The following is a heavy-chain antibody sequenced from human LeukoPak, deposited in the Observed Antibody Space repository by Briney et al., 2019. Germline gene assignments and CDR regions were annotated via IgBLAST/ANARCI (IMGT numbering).Heavy chain of an antibody. V-gene: IGHV3-23*01. Sequence: GGSLRLSCVASGFTFSTYAMTWVRQGPGKGLEWVSSISGSGGNTYYADSVKGRFTMFRDNAKNTLYLQMNSLRDDDTAVYYCANGRGYDYGMFDYWGQGTLATVSS. CDR1: GFTFSTYA. CDR3: ANGRGYDYGMFDY. J-gene: IGHJ4*02. D-gene: IGHD5-12*01. CDR2: ISGSGGNT.